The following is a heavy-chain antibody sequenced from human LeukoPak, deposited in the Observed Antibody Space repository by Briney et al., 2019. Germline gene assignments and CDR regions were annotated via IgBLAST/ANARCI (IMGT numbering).Heavy chain of an antibody. CDR3: VRDRAVSPFPPDAFDM. CDR1: GFTFDSYA. CDR2: ISGGGGST. J-gene: IGHJ3*02. V-gene: IGHV3-23*01. D-gene: IGHD4-17*01. Sequence: TGGSLRLSCAASGFTFDSYAMNWVRQAPGKALEWVSAISGGGGSTYYADSVKGRFTISRDNSNNTLFLQMNSLRAEDTAVYYCVRDRAVSPFPPDAFDMWGQGTMVTVAS.